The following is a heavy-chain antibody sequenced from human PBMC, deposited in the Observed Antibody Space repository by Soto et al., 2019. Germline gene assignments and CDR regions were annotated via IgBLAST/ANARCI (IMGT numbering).Heavy chain of an antibody. V-gene: IGHV4-34*01. D-gene: IGHD4-17*01. J-gene: IGHJ6*02. CDR3: ATDYGDYAYGMDV. Sequence: QVQLQQWGAGLLKPSETLSLTCAVYGGSFSGYYWSWILQPPGKGLEWIGEINHSGSTNYNPSLKSRVTISVDTSKNQFSLKLSSVTAADTAVYYCATDYGDYAYGMDVWGLGTTVTVSS. CDR1: GGSFSGYY. CDR2: INHSGST.